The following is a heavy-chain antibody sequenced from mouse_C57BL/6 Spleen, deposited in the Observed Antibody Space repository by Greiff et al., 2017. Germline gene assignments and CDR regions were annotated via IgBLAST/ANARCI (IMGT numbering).Heavy chain of an antibody. D-gene: IGHD1-1*01. CDR3: ARSEGTVVAKCYLDY. CDR1: GDTFTSYW. J-gene: IGHJ2*01. V-gene: IGHV1-64*01. Sequence: QVQLQQPGAELVKPGASVKLSCKASGDTFTSYWMHWVKQRPGQGLEWIGMIHPNSGSTNYNEKFKSKATLTVDKSSSTADRQLSSLTSEDSAVYYCARSEGTVVAKCYLDYWGQGTTLTVSS. CDR2: IHPNSGST.